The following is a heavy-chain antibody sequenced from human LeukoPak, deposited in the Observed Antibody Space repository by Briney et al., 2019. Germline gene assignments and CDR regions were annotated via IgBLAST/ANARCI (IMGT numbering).Heavy chain of an antibody. J-gene: IGHJ4*02. Sequence: PSETLSLTCAVYGGSFSGYYWSWIRQPPGKGLEWIGEINHSGSTNYNPSLKSRVTISVDTSKNQFSLKLSSGTAADTAVYYCARGMVRGVIIFDYWGQGTLVTVSS. CDR2: INHSGST. CDR1: GGSFSGYY. D-gene: IGHD3-10*01. V-gene: IGHV4-34*01. CDR3: ARGMVRGVIIFDY.